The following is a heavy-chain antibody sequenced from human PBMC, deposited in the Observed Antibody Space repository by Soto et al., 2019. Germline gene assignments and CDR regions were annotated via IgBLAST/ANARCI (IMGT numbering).Heavy chain of an antibody. V-gene: IGHV1-3*05. CDR1: GYTFTNYA. D-gene: IGHD1-26*01. J-gene: IGHJ6*02. CDR2: INSGNGNI. CDR3: ARVGQWGGMDV. Sequence: QVQFVQSGAEEKKPGASVKVSCKASGYTFTNYAIHWVRQAPAQGLEWLGWINSGNGNIKYSQTFQGRVTITRDTSANTAYMELSSLRSEDTAVYYCARVGQWGGMDVWGQGTTVTVSS.